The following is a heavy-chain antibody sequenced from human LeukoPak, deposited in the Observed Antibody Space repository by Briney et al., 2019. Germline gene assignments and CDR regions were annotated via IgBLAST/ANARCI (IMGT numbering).Heavy chain of an antibody. CDR1: GFTFSSYA. D-gene: IGHD2-15*01. V-gene: IGHV3-30-3*01. CDR2: ISYDGSNK. Sequence: QPGRSLRLSCAASGFTFSSYAMHWVRQAPGKGLEWVAVISYDGSNKYYADSVKGRFTISRDNSKNTLYLQMNSLRAEDTAVYYCARESPKYCSGGSCYFGDYWGQGTLVTVSS. CDR3: ARESPKYCSGGSCYFGDY. J-gene: IGHJ4*02.